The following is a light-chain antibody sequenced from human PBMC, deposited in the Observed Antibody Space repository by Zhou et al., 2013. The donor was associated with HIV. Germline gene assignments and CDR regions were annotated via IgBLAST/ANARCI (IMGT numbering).Light chain of an antibody. Sequence: EIVLTQSPGTLSLSPGERATLSCWASQSVSSNLAWYQQKPGQAPRLLMFGASSRATGIPKRFSGSGSGSDFTLFISRLEPEDSAVYYCQQYGSSPPEVTFGQGTRLEIK. V-gene: IGKV3-20*01. CDR2: GAS. CDR3: QQYGSSPPEVT. CDR1: QSVSSN. J-gene: IGKJ5*01.